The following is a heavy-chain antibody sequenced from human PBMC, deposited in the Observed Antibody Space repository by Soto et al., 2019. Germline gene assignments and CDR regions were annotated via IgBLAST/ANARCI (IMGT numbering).Heavy chain of an antibody. CDR2: ISGYNGNT. J-gene: IGHJ5*02. D-gene: IGHD6-13*01. Sequence: GASVKVSCKASGYTFTNYGISWVRQAPGQGLEWMGWISGYNGNTNYAQKLQGRVTMTTDTSTSTAYMELRSLRSEDTAVYYCAKVGPYRSTWHNWLDPWDKGTLVTVSS. V-gene: IGHV1-18*01. CDR3: AKVGPYRSTWHNWLDP. CDR1: GYTFTNYG.